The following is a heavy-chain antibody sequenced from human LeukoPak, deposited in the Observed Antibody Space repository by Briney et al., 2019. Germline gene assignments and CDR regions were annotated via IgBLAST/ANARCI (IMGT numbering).Heavy chain of an antibody. CDR2: IYYSGST. CDR3: ARHVTFGLGFDP. V-gene: IGHV4-39*01. D-gene: IGHD3-16*01. Sequence: PSETLSLTCTVSGGSISSSSYHWGWIRQPPGKGLEWIGSIYYSGSTYYNPSLKSRVTISVDTSKNQFSLKLSSVTAADTAVYYCARHVTFGLGFDPWGQGTLVTVSS. CDR1: GGSISSSSYH. J-gene: IGHJ5*02.